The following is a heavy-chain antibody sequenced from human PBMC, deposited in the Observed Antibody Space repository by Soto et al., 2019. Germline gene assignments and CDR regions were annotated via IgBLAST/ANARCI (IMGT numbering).Heavy chain of an antibody. J-gene: IGHJ4*02. D-gene: IGHD3-10*01. V-gene: IGHV4-39*01. Sequence: QLQLQESGPGLVKPSETLSLTCTVSGGSISSSSYYWGWIRQPPGKGLEWIGSIYYSGSTYYNQSLKSRVPISVDTSKNQFSLKLSSVTAADTAVYYCARPLYYGSGSPFDYWGQGTLVTVSS. CDR2: IYYSGST. CDR1: GGSISSSSYY. CDR3: ARPLYYGSGSPFDY.